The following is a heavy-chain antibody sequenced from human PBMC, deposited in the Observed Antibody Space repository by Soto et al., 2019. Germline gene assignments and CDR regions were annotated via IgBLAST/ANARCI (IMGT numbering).Heavy chain of an antibody. CDR3: ARGIPAMVRGVINWLDP. Sequence: ASVKLSCKASGYTFTSYAINWVRQAPGQGLEWMGWINTNTGNPTYAQGFTGRFVFSLDTSVSTAYLQICSLKAEDTAVYYCARGIPAMVRGVINWLDPWGQGTLVTVSS. CDR1: GYTFTSYA. CDR2: INTNTGNP. V-gene: IGHV7-4-1*01. J-gene: IGHJ5*02. D-gene: IGHD3-10*01.